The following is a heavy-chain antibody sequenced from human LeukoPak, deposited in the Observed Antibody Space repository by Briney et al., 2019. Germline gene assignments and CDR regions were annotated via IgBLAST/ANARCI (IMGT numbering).Heavy chain of an antibody. CDR2: IIPILGIA. CDR1: GGTFSSYT. CDR3: ARARDHDAFDI. Sequence: GASVKVSCKASGGTFSSYTISWVRQAPGQGLEWMGRIIPILGIANYAQKFQGRVTITADKSTGTAYMELSSLRSEDTAVYYCARARDHDAFDIWGQGTMVTVSS. J-gene: IGHJ3*02. V-gene: IGHV1-69*02.